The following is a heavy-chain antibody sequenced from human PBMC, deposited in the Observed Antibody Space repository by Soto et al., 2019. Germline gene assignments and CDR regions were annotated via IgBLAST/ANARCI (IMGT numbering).Heavy chain of an antibody. D-gene: IGHD7-27*01. Sequence: PGGSLRLSCAASGFTFSSYGMHWVRQAPGKGLEWVAVISYDGSNKYYADSVKGRFTISRDNSKNTLYLQMNSLRAEDTAVYYCATHLLGYFDYWGQGTLVTVSS. J-gene: IGHJ4*02. CDR2: ISYDGSNK. CDR1: GFTFSSYG. CDR3: ATHLLGYFDY. V-gene: IGHV3-30*03.